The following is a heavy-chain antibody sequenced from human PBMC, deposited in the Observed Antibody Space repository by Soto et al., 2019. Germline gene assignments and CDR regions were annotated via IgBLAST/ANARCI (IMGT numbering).Heavy chain of an antibody. CDR1: GFTFSSYT. V-gene: IGHV3-30*18. D-gene: IGHD4-17*01. CDR3: PNTVMYGDYLGSVGDFEL. J-gene: IGHJ2*01. Sequence: QVQLVESGGGVVQPGRSLRLSCAASGFTFSSYTMHWVRQAPGKGLEWVAVISYDGSNKYYADSVKGRFTISRDNSKNTLYLQRNSLRAEDTAMYYCPNTVMYGDYLGSVGDFELWGRGTLVTVSS. CDR2: ISYDGSNK.